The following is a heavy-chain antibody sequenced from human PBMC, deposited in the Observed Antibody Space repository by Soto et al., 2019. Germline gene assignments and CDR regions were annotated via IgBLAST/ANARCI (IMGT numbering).Heavy chain of an antibody. J-gene: IGHJ6*02. CDR1: GYTLSDFD. V-gene: IGHV1-8*01. D-gene: IGHD3-16*01. Sequence: ASVKVSCKASGYTLSDFDINWLRQASGQGPEWMGWMNAKSGDTFFAQRFQGKFNMTWDTSLSTAYMEVGSLTSDDTAIYYCARGNPFNYAGFDVWGQGTTVTVSS. CDR3: ARGNPFNYAGFDV. CDR2: MNAKSGDT.